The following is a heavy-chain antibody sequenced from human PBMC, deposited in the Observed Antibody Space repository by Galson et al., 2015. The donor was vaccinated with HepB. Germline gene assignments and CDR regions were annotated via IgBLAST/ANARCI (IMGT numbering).Heavy chain of an antibody. CDR3: VRSFYDSRSDRFDP. Sequence: SLRLSCAASGFTFSDSNMNWVRQAPGKELEWVSFIGRSGTNIYYADSVKGRFTVSRDNAKNSLFLQMNSLRAEDTAVYYCVRSFYDSRSDRFDPWGQGTLVTVSS. CDR1: GFTFSDSN. J-gene: IGHJ5*02. CDR2: IGRSGTNI. V-gene: IGHV3-48*03. D-gene: IGHD3-22*01.